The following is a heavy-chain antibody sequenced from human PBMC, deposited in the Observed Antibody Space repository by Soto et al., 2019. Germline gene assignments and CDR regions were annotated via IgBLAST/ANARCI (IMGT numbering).Heavy chain of an antibody. J-gene: IGHJ4*02. D-gene: IGHD5-12*01. CDR1: GGSISSSSYY. Sequence: SETLSLTCTVSGGSISSSSYYWGWIRQPPGKGLEWIGSIYYSGSTYYNPSLKSRVTISVDTSKNQFSLKLSSVTAADTAVYYCARGRRRWLQFDYWGQGTLVTVSS. V-gene: IGHV4-39*01. CDR2: IYYSGST. CDR3: ARGRRRWLQFDY.